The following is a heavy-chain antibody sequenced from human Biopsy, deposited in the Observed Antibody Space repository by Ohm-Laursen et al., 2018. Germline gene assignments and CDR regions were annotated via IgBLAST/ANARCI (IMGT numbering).Heavy chain of an antibody. J-gene: IGHJ4*02. V-gene: IGHV2-5*02. CDR1: GFSLTNGGLS. D-gene: IGHD1-26*01. CDR3: ALRQKWTFDF. Sequence: PTQTLTLTCSFSGFSLTNGGLSVGWIRQSPGRALEWLGLIYGDDNKRYSPSLKSRLLITKDTSKNQVVLTLTNVDPVDTGTYYCALRQKWTFDFWGQGALVTVSS. CDR2: IYGDDNK.